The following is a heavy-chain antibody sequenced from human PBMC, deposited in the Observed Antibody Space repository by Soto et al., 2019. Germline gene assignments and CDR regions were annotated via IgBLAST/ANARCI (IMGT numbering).Heavy chain of an antibody. Sequence: PSETLSLTCAVSGGSISRSNWWSWVRQPPGKGLEWIGEIYHSGSTNYNPSLKSRVTISVDKSKNQFSLKLSSVTAADTAVYYCASLYYYDSSGYWASYYYYGMDGWGQGTTVTVSS. CDR2: IYHSGST. J-gene: IGHJ6*02. CDR1: GGSISRSNW. CDR3: ASLYYYDSSGYWASYYYYGMDG. D-gene: IGHD3-22*01. V-gene: IGHV4-4*02.